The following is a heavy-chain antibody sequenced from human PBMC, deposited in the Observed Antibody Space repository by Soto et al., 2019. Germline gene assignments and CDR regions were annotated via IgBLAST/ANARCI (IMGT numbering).Heavy chain of an antibody. J-gene: IGHJ6*03. Sequence: SETLSLTCAVYGGSFSGYYWSWIRQPPGKGLEWIGEINHSGSTNYNPSLKSRVTISVDTSKNQFSLKLSSVTAADTAVYYCARVRYDFWSGYKNYYYMDVLGKGTTVTVSS. V-gene: IGHV4-34*01. CDR1: GGSFSGYY. CDR2: INHSGST. CDR3: ARVRYDFWSGYKNYYYMDV. D-gene: IGHD3-3*01.